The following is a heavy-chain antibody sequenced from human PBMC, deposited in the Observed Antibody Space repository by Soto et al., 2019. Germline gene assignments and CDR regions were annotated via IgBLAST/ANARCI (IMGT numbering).Heavy chain of an antibody. CDR2: ISAYNGNT. J-gene: IGHJ4*02. Sequence: SVKVSCKASGYTFTSYGISWVRQAPGQGLEWMGWISAYNGNTNYAQKLQGRVTMTTDTSTSTAYMELRSLRSDDTAVYYCARDFGVVVPAATFDYWGQGTLVTVSS. V-gene: IGHV1-18*01. CDR3: ARDFGVVVPAATFDY. D-gene: IGHD2-2*01. CDR1: GYTFTSYG.